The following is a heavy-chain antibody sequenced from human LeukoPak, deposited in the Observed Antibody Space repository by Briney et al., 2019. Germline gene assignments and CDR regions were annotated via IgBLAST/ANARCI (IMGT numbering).Heavy chain of an antibody. CDR1: GGSFSDYY. D-gene: IGHD2-2*01. J-gene: IGHJ3*02. CDR2: INHSGST. Sequence: SETLSLTCAVYGGSFSDYYWNWIRQPPGKGLEWIGEINHSGSTNYNPSLKSRVTISVDTSKNQFSLKLSSVTAADTAVYYCARHRGKVVVPAAIRGAFDIWGQGTMVTVSS. V-gene: IGHV4-34*01. CDR3: ARHRGKVVVPAAIRGAFDI.